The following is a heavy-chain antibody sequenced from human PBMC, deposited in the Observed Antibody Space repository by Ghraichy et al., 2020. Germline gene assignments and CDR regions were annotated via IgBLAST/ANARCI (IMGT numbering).Heavy chain of an antibody. V-gene: IGHV4-59*08. CDR1: GGSISPYY. D-gene: IGHD4-23*01. CDR3: TRQFGCNFHVWYFDL. CDR2: IYYTGST. Sequence: SETLSLTCIVSGGSISPYYWTWVRQPPGKGLEWIGYIYYTGSTNYNPSLKSRATISVDTSKNQFSLELSSLTDADTAVYYCTRQFGCNFHVWYFDLWGRGTLVSVSS. J-gene: IGHJ2*01.